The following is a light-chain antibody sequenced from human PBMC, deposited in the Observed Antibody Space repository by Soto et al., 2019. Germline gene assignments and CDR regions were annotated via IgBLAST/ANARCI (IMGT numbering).Light chain of an antibody. CDR3: QQFHSTPRT. CDR1: QGISNY. V-gene: IGKV1-9*01. Sequence: DILLTQSPSSLSASLGDRVTITCRASQGISNYLAWYQQKPGKAPRSLIYAASTLHSGVPSRFSGSGSGTEFTLTIRSLQPEDFGTYYCQQFHSTPRTLGQGTKMDFK. CDR2: AAS. J-gene: IGKJ1*01.